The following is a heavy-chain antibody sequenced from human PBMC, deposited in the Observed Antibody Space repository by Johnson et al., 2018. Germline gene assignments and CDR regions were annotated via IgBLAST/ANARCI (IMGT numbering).Heavy chain of an antibody. CDR1: CDSISSYY. CDR3: ARVFSYDSKPSDAFDI. D-gene: IGHD2-8*01. Sequence: QVQLQESGPGLVKPSETXSLTCTVSCDSISSYYWSWIRQPPGKGLEWLAFIYYNGDTSYNPSLKSRVTISVDTSKNHFSLTLRSVIAPVTAVYYCARVFSYDSKPSDAFDIWGQGTMVTVSS. J-gene: IGHJ3*02. V-gene: IGHV4-59*01. CDR2: IYYNGDT.